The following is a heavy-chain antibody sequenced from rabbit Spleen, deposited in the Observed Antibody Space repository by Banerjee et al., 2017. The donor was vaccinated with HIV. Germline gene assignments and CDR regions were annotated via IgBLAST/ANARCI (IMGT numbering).Heavy chain of an antibody. V-gene: IGHV1S40*01. CDR3: ASAYSDIYFDL. D-gene: IGHD6-1*01. J-gene: IGHJ4*01. CDR2: IGTGSGIS. Sequence: QSLEESGGGLVKPGGTLTLTCKASGFDFSSSYWICWVRQAPGKGLEWIGCIGTGSGISYYASWAKGRLTISKTSSTTVTLQMTSLTAADTATYFCASAYSDIYFDLWGPGTLVTVS. CDR1: GFDFSSSYW.